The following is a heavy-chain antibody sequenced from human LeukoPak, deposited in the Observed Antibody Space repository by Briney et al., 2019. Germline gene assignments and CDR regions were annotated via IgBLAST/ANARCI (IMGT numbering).Heavy chain of an antibody. Sequence: PSGSLSLTCAVSGGSISSSNWWSWVRQPPGKGLEWIGEIYHGGSTNYNPSLKSRVAMSVDRSRNQFSLQLSSVTAADTAVYYCAKGEDHGSGTVHFASWGQGTLVTASS. V-gene: IGHV4-4*02. CDR3: AKGEDHGSGTVHFAS. D-gene: IGHD3-10*01. CDR1: GGSISSSNW. J-gene: IGHJ4*02. CDR2: IYHGGST.